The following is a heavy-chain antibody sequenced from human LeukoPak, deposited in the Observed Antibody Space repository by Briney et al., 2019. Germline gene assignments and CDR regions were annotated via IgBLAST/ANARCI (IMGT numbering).Heavy chain of an antibody. Sequence: SETLSLTCAVYGGSFSGYYWSWIRQPPGKGLEWIGEINHSGSTNYNPSLKSRVTISVDTSKNQFSLKLSSVTAADTAVYYCARRHKGGWYAGYRVWFDPWGQGTLVTVSS. CDR2: INHSGST. D-gene: IGHD6-19*01. CDR1: GGSFSGYY. CDR3: ARRHKGGWYAGYRVWFDP. V-gene: IGHV4-34*01. J-gene: IGHJ5*02.